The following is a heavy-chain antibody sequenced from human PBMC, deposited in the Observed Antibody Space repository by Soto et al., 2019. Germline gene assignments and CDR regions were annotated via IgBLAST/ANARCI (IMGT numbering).Heavy chain of an antibody. D-gene: IGHD2-15*01. Sequence: GGSLRLSCAASGFTFSSYAMHWVRQAPGKGLEYVSAISSNGGSTYYANSVKGRFTISRDNSKNTLYLQMGSRRAEDMAVYYWARDTRYCSGGSCSYWYFDLWGRGTLVTVSS. J-gene: IGHJ2*01. CDR2: ISSNGGST. CDR3: ARDTRYCSGGSCSYWYFDL. CDR1: GFTFSSYA. V-gene: IGHV3-64*01.